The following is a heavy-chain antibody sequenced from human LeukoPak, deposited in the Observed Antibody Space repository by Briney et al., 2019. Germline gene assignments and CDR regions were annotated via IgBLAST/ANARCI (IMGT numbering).Heavy chain of an antibody. CDR1: GFSFSSYW. Sequence: PGGSLRLSCAASGFSFSSYWMHWVRQAPGKGLVWISRINSDGSTTNYADSVNGRFTISRDNAKNSLYLQMNSLRAEDTAVYYCAELGITMIGGVWGKGTTVTISS. V-gene: IGHV3-74*01. D-gene: IGHD3-10*02. CDR2: INSDGSTT. CDR3: AELGITMIGGV. J-gene: IGHJ6*04.